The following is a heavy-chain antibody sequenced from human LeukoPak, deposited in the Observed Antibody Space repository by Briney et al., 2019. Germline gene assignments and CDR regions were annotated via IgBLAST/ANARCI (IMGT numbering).Heavy chain of an antibody. CDR1: GGTFSSYA. V-gene: IGHV1-69*04. D-gene: IGHD5-24*01. CDR2: IIPILGIA. J-gene: IGHJ4*02. Sequence: SVEVSCKASGGTFSSYAISWVRQAPGQGLEWMGRIIPILGIANYAQKFQGRVTITADKSTSTAYMELSSLRSEGTAVYYCARAGRDGYNLDYWGQGTLVTVSS. CDR3: ARAGRDGYNLDY.